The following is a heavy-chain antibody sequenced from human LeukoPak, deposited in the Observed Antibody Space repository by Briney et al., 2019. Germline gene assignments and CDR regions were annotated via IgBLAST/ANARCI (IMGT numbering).Heavy chain of an antibody. Sequence: SETLSLTCTVSGYSISSGYYWGWIRQPPGKGLEWIGIIYHSGRTDYNPSLKSRVTISEDASKNQFSLKLSSVTAADTAVYYCARDWGYCSGGSCYRGAFDIWGQGTMVTVSS. CDR1: GYSISSGYY. D-gene: IGHD2-15*01. J-gene: IGHJ3*02. CDR2: IYHSGRT. V-gene: IGHV4-38-2*02. CDR3: ARDWGYCSGGSCYRGAFDI.